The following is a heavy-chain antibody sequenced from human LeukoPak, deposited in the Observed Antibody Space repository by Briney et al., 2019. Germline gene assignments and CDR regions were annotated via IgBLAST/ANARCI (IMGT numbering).Heavy chain of an antibody. CDR2: IYTSGST. CDR1: GGSISSYY. J-gene: IGHJ4*02. V-gene: IGHV4-4*07. CDR3: AGEVTIFESYYFDY. D-gene: IGHD3-3*01. Sequence: SGPGLVKPSETLSLTCTVSGGSISSYYWSWIRQPAGKGLEWIGRIYTSGSTNYNPSLKSRVTMSVDTSKNQFSLKLSSVTAADTAVYYCAGEVTIFESYYFDYWGQGTLVTVSS.